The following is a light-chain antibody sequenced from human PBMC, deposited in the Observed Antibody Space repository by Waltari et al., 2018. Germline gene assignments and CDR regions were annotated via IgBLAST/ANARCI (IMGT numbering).Light chain of an antibody. CDR3: QQYSRFPLT. V-gene: IGKV1-5*03. CDR1: QYIAYW. CDR2: RAS. J-gene: IGKJ4*01. Sequence: DIQMSQSPSTLSASVGGSVPISCRASQYIAYWVAWYQQKPGKAPKLLMYRASNLESGVPSRFSGSGSGTEFALTISGLQPDDFATYYCQQYSRFPLTFGGGTNVEIK.